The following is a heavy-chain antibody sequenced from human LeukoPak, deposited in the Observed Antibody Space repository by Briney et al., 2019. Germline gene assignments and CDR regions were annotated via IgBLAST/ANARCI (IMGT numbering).Heavy chain of an antibody. V-gene: IGHV3-74*01. Sequence: PGGSLRLSCAASGFTFSSYWMHWVRQAPGKGLMWVSRISSDGSGTSYADSVKGRFTISRDNAKNTLYVQMNSLRAEDTAVYYCAREWIQTDAFDIWGQGTMVTVSS. J-gene: IGHJ3*02. D-gene: IGHD2-2*03. CDR2: ISSDGSGT. CDR1: GFTFSSYW. CDR3: AREWIQTDAFDI.